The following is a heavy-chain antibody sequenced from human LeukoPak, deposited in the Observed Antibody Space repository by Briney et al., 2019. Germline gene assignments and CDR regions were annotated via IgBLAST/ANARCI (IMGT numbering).Heavy chain of an antibody. D-gene: IGHD1-1*01. CDR3: ARGTAFKLGEYGMDV. J-gene: IGHJ6*02. Sequence: SETLSLTCTVSGGSISSYYWSWIRQPPGKGLEWIGYIYYSGSTYYNPSLKSRVTISVDTSKNQFSLKLSSVTAADTAVYYCARGTAFKLGEYGMDVWGQGTTVTVSS. CDR1: GGSISSYY. V-gene: IGHV4-59*06. CDR2: IYYSGST.